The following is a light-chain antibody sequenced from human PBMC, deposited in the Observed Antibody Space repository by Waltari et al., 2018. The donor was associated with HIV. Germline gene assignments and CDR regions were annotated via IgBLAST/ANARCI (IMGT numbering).Light chain of an antibody. CDR3: QQYNNWPLT. V-gene: IGKV3-15*01. Sequence: EIVMTQSPATLSVSPGERITLSCRASHSITNNLAWYQQKPGQPPRLLIYSASTRATGIPASFSGSGSGAEFTLTISRLQSEDFAVYYYQQYNNWPLTFGGGTKVEI. CDR2: SAS. J-gene: IGKJ4*01. CDR1: HSITNN.